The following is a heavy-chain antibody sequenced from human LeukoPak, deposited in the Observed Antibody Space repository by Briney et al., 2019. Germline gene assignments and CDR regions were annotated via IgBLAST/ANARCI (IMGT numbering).Heavy chain of an antibody. CDR1: GGTFSSYA. V-gene: IGHV1-69*13. CDR3: ARDCGDSGSYYWDAFDI. J-gene: IGHJ3*02. D-gene: IGHD1-26*01. Sequence: AASVKVSCKASGGTFSSYAISWVRQAPGQGLEWMGGIIPIFGTANYAQKFQGRVTITADESTSTAYMELSSLRSEDTAVYYRARDCGDSGSYYWDAFDIWGQGTMVTVSS. CDR2: IIPIFGTA.